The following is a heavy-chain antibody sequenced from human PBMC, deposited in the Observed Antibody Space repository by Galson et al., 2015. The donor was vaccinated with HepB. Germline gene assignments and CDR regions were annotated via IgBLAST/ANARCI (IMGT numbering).Heavy chain of an antibody. CDR2: INPNSGGT. D-gene: IGHD6-6*01. Sequence: SVKVSCKASGYTFTGYYMHWVRQAPGQGLEWMGWINPNSGGTNYAQKFQGRVTMTRDTSISTAYMELSRLRSDDTAVYYCATSGDSSSGPSYFDYWGQGTLVTVSS. V-gene: IGHV1-2*02. J-gene: IGHJ4*02. CDR1: GYTFTGYY. CDR3: ATSGDSSSGPSYFDY.